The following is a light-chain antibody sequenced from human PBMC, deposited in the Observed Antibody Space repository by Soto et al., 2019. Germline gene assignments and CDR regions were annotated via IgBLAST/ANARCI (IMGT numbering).Light chain of an antibody. CDR2: GAS. CDR3: QQYKKWPPIT. CDR1: QSVSKN. V-gene: IGKV3-15*01. Sequence: EIVMTQSPATLSVSPGETATLSCRASQSVSKNLAWYQQKPGQAPRLVISGASTRATGIPARFSGSGSGTEFTLPISGLQSEDFAVYFCQQYKKWPPITFGQGTRLEIK. J-gene: IGKJ5*01.